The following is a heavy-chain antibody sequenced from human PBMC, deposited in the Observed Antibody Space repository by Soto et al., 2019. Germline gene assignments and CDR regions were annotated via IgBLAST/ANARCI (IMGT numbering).Heavy chain of an antibody. J-gene: IGHJ4*02. CDR3: ARRTNYGDYSFDY. V-gene: IGHV4-39*02. CDR1: GGSISTDSHY. CDR2: VYYAGST. Sequence: PSDTLSLTCTVSGGSISTDSHYWGWIRQPPGKGLEWIGSVYYAGSTYKNPSLHSRVTISVDTSKNHFSLKLNSVTAADTAVYYCARRTNYGDYSFDYWGQGTLVTVSS. D-gene: IGHD4-17*01.